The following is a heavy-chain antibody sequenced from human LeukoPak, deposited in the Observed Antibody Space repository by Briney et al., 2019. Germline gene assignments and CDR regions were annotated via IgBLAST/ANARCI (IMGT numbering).Heavy chain of an antibody. CDR2: ISYDGSNK. J-gene: IGHJ4*02. D-gene: IGHD6-13*01. V-gene: IGHV3-30*03. CDR1: GFTFSSYG. CDR3: ARASYSASAADFDY. Sequence: RSLRLSCAASGFTFSSYGMHWVRQAPGKGLEWVAVISYDGSNKYYADSVKGRFTISRDNSKNTLYLQMDSLRAEDTAVYYCARASYSASAADFDYWGQGTLVTVSS.